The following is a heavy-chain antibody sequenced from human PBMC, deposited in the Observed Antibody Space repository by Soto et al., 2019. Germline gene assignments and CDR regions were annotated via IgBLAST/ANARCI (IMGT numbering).Heavy chain of an antibody. Sequence: VGSLRLSCAASGFTFSSYSMNWVRQAPGKGLEWVSSISSSSSYIYYADSVKGRFTISRDNAKNSLYLQMNSLRAEDTAVYYCARPNPSYGDFITIDPWGQGTLVTVSS. CDR3: ARPNPSYGDFITIDP. CDR1: GFTFSSYS. J-gene: IGHJ5*02. V-gene: IGHV3-21*01. D-gene: IGHD4-17*01. CDR2: ISSSSSYI.